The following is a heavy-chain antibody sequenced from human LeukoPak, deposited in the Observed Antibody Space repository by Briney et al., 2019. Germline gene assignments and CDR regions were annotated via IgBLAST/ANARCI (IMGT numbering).Heavy chain of an antibody. CDR2: IWSDKSNK. J-gene: IGHJ4*02. D-gene: IGHD4-11*01. V-gene: IGHV3-33*06. CDR3: AKDAQRGFDYSNSLEY. CDR1: GFIFNHHA. Sequence: GGSLRLSCAASGFIFNHHAMHWVRQAPGKGLEWVAVIWSDKSNKFYADSVRGRFTISRDDSRKTVYLQMERMTAEDTAIYYCAKDAQRGFDYSNSLEYWGQGALVTVAS.